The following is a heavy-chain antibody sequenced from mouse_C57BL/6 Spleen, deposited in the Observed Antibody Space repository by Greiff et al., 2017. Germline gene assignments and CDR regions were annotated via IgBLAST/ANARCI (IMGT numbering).Heavy chain of an antibody. CDR3: TKRHYYGSSYPYFDY. V-gene: IGHV14-4*01. J-gene: IGHJ2*01. Sequence: VQLQQSGAELVRPGASVKLSCTASGFNIKDDYMHWVKQRPEQGLEWIGWIDPENGDTEYASKFQGKATITADTPSNTAYLQLSSLTSEDTAVYYCTKRHYYGSSYPYFDYWGQGTTLTVSS. D-gene: IGHD1-1*01. CDR1: GFNIKDDY. CDR2: IDPENGDT.